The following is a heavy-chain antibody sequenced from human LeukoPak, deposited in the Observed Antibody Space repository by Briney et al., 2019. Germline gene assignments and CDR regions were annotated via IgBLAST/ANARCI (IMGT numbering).Heavy chain of an antibody. D-gene: IGHD6-13*01. CDR2: IKQDGSEI. V-gene: IGHV3-7*02. J-gene: IGHJ4*02. CDR1: GFTFSTSW. Sequence: GGSLRLSCAASGFTFSTSWMTWVRQAPGKGLAWVANIKQDGSEIFYVDSVRGRFTMSRDNAKSSLYLQMNSLRAEDTAVYYCAKVGQQLALDHWGQGTLVTVSS. CDR3: AKVGQQLALDH.